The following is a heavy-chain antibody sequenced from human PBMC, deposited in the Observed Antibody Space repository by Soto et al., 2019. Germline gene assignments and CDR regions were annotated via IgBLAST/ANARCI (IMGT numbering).Heavy chain of an antibody. CDR2: IYPGDSDT. Sequence: PGESLKISCKGSGYSFTSYWIGWVRQMPGKGLEWMGIIYPGDSDTRYSPSFQGQVTISADKSISTAYLQWSSLKASDTAVYYCARASKDRGSGYYYYYYMDVWGKGTTVTVSS. CDR1: GYSFTSYW. V-gene: IGHV5-51*01. CDR3: ARASKDRGSGYYYYYYMDV. J-gene: IGHJ6*03. D-gene: IGHD2-2*01.